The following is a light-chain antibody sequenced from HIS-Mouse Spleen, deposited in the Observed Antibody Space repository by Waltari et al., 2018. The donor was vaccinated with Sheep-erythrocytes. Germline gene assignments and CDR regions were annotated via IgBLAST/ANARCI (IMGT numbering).Light chain of an antibody. CDR1: QSVSSN. CDR3: QQYNNWTSLT. V-gene: IGKV3-15*01. CDR2: GAS. Sequence: EIVMTQSPATLSVSPGERATLSCRASQSVSSNLAWYQQKPGQAPRLLIYGASTRATGIPARFSGSGSGTEFTLTISSMQSEDIAVYYCQQYNNWTSLTFGGGTKVEIK. J-gene: IGKJ4*01.